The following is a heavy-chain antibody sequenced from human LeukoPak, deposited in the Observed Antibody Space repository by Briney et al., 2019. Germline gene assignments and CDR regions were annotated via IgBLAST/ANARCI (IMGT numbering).Heavy chain of an antibody. D-gene: IGHD6-19*01. Sequence: SVKVSCKASGGTFSSYAISWVRQAPGQGLEWMGGVIPIFGTANYAQKFQGRVTITADKSTSTAYMELSSLRSEDTAVYYCARDSSSGWYEGFDYWGQGTLVTVSS. CDR3: ARDSSSGWYEGFDY. J-gene: IGHJ4*02. CDR2: VIPIFGTA. CDR1: GGTFSSYA. V-gene: IGHV1-69*06.